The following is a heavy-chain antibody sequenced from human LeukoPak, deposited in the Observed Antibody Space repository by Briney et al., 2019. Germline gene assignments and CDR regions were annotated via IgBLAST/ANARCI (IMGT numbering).Heavy chain of an antibody. CDR2: INPNSGGT. V-gene: IGHV1-2*02. D-gene: IGHD3-10*01. J-gene: IGHJ4*02. Sequence: GASVKVSCKASGYTFTSYYMHWVRQAPGQGLEWMGWINPNSGGTNYAQRFQGRVTLTRDTSISTAYMDLTTLRSDDTAVYYCARAPMTPGSRVIVDYWGQGTLVPVSS. CDR1: GYTFTSYY. CDR3: ARAPMTPGSRVIVDY.